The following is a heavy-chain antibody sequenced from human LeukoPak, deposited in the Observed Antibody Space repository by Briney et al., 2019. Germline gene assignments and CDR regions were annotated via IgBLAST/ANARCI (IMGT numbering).Heavy chain of an antibody. D-gene: IGHD3-22*01. J-gene: IGHJ4*02. V-gene: IGHV1-2*02. CDR2: INPNSGGT. CDR1: GYTFTGYY. CDR3: GRVTPYYDSSGYHPVFGY. Sequence: RASVRVSCKASGYTFTGYYMHWVRQAPGQGLEWMGWINPNSGGTNYAQKFQGRVTMTRDTSISTAYMELSRLRSDDTAVYYCGRVTPYYDSSGYHPVFGYWGQGTLVTVSS.